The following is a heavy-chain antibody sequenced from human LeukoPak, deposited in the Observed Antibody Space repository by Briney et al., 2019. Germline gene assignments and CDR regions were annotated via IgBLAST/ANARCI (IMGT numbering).Heavy chain of an antibody. Sequence: GGSLRLSCAASGFIFSSHAMHWVRQAPGKGLEWVAVIWYDGSNKYYADSVKGRFTISRDNSKNTLYLQMNSLRAEDTAVYYCAREGSGGSRHNWFDPWGQGTLVTVSS. D-gene: IGHD2-15*01. CDR1: GFIFSSHA. CDR3: AREGSGGSRHNWFDP. CDR2: IWYDGSNK. J-gene: IGHJ5*02. V-gene: IGHV3-33*08.